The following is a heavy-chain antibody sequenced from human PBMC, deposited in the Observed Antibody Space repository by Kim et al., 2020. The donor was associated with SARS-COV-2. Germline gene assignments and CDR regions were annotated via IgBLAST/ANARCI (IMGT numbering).Heavy chain of an antibody. Sequence: SETLSLTCAVYGGSFSGYYWSWIRQPPGTGLEWIGEINHSGSTNSNPSLKSRVTISVDTSKNQFSLKLSSVTAADTAVYYCARVLRYFDWFGWFDPWGQGTLVTVSS. V-gene: IGHV4-34*01. J-gene: IGHJ5*02. CDR2: INHSGST. CDR3: ARVLRYFDWFGWFDP. CDR1: GGSFSGYY. D-gene: IGHD3-9*01.